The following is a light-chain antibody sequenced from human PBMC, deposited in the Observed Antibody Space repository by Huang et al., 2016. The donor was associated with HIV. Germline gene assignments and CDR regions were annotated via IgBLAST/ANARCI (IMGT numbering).Light chain of an antibody. J-gene: IGKJ4*01. CDR1: QTVSNN. Sequence: EIVMTQSPGTLSVSPGKRATLSCRASQTVSNNLAWYQQKPGQSPRLVIYGASTRATGIPARFSGSGSGTEFTLTISSLQSEDFAGYYCQQYNNWPLTFGGGTKVEIK. CDR3: QQYNNWPLT. CDR2: GAS. V-gene: IGKV3-15*01.